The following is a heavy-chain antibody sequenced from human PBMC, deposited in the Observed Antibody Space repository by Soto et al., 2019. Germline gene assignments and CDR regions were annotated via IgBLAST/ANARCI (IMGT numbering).Heavy chain of an antibody. D-gene: IGHD3-10*01. Sequence: QITLKESGPTLVKPTQTLTLTCTFSGFSLSTSGVGVGWIRQPPGKALEWLALIYWDDDKRYSPSLKSRLTITKDTSKNQVVLTMTNMDPVDTATYYWAHSDYYGSGTASGYWGQGTLVTVSS. CDR2: IYWDDDK. CDR1: GFSLSTSGVG. J-gene: IGHJ4*02. V-gene: IGHV2-5*02. CDR3: AHSDYYGSGTASGY.